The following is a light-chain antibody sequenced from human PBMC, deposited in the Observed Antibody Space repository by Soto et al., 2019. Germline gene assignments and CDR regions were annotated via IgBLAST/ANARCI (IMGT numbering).Light chain of an antibody. V-gene: IGLV2-14*01. Sequence: QSALTQAAAVSGCPGQSITISRTGTSSDVGAYIYVSWYQHHPGKAPKVMIYEVTNRPSGVSDRFSGSKSGNTASLTISGLQAEDEADYYCCSYTSSRTYVFGTGTKVTVL. J-gene: IGLJ1*01. CDR3: CSYTSSRTYV. CDR2: EVT. CDR1: SSDVGAYIY.